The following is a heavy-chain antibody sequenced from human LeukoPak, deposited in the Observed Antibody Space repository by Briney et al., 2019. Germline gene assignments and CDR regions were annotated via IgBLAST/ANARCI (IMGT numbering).Heavy chain of an antibody. CDR2: ISAYNGNT. CDR1: GYTFTSYG. J-gene: IGHJ3*02. CDR3: ARDPENYYDSSGYYSRGAFDI. V-gene: IGHV1-18*01. Sequence: ASVKVSFKASGYTFTSYGISWVRQAPGQGLEWMGWISAYNGNTNYAQKLQGRVTMTTDTSTSTAYMELRSLRSDDTAVYYCARDPENYYDSSGYYSRGAFDIWGQGTMVTVSS. D-gene: IGHD3-22*01.